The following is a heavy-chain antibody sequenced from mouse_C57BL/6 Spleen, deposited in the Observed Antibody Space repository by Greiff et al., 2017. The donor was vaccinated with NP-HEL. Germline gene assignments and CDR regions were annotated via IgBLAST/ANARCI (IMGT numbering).Heavy chain of an antibody. CDR3: ARHARQYYYAMDY. CDR2: ISGGGGNT. Sequence: EVKLVESGGGLVKPGGSLKLSCAASGFTFSSYTMSWVRQTPEKRLEWVATISGGGGNTYYPDSVKGRVTISRDNAKNTLYLQMSSLRSEDTALYYCARHARQYYYAMDYWGQGTSVTVSS. CDR1: GFTFSSYT. V-gene: IGHV5-9*01. J-gene: IGHJ4*01. D-gene: IGHD2-12*01.